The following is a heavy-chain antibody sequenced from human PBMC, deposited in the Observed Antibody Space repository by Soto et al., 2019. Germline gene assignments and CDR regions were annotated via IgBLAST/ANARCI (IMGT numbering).Heavy chain of an antibody. Sequence: GSLRLSCAASGFTFSSYGMHWVRQAPGKGLEWVAVIWYDGSNKYYADSVKGRFTISRDNSKNTLYLQMNSLRAEDTAVYYCAREYYDFWSGSGPYYYYYMDVWGKGTTVTVSS. CDR3: AREYYDFWSGSGPYYYYYMDV. D-gene: IGHD3-3*01. CDR1: GFTFSSYG. J-gene: IGHJ6*03. V-gene: IGHV3-33*01. CDR2: IWYDGSNK.